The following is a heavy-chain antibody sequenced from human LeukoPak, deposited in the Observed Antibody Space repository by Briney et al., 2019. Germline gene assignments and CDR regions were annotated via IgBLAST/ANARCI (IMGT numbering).Heavy chain of an antibody. CDR2: INPNSGGT. J-gene: IGHJ3*02. D-gene: IGHD3-10*01. CDR3: AKDLSGRYSIDAFDI. CDR1: GYTFTGYY. V-gene: IGHV1-2*02. Sequence: ASVKVSCKASGYTFTGYYMHWVRQAPGQGLEWMGWINPNSGGTNYAQKFQGRVTMTRDTSISTAYMELSRLRSDDTAVYYCAKDLSGRYSIDAFDIWGQGTMVTVSS.